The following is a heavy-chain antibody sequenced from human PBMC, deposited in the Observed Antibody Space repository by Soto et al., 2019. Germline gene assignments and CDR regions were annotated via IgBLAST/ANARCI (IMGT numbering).Heavy chain of an antibody. V-gene: IGHV3-23*01. CDR3: ARGWWYFDL. CDR2: ISGSGGSE. Sequence: PGGSLRLSCAVSGFTFTSYAMTWVRQAPGKGLEWVSAISGSGGSEFYADSVKGRFTISRDNAKRSVSLQMGSLRAGDTAVYYCARGWWYFDLWGRGTLVTVSS. J-gene: IGHJ2*01. CDR1: GFTFTSYA. D-gene: IGHD6-13*01.